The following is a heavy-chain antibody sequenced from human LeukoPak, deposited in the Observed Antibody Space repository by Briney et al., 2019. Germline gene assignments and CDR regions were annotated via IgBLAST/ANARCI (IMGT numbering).Heavy chain of an antibody. Sequence: SETLSLTCTVSGGSISSSSYYWGWIRQPPGKGLEWIGSIYYSGSTYYNPSLKSRVTISVDTSKNQFSLKLSSVTAADTAVYYCARHILDAYCGGDCYSSWFDPWGQGTLVTVSS. CDR1: GGSISSSSYY. V-gene: IGHV4-39*01. D-gene: IGHD2-21*01. CDR3: ARHILDAYCGGDCYSSWFDP. J-gene: IGHJ5*02. CDR2: IYYSGST.